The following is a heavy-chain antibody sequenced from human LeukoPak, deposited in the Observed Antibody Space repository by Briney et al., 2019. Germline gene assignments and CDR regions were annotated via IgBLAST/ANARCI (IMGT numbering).Heavy chain of an antibody. V-gene: IGHV4-31*03. Sequence: SQTLSLTCTVSGGSISSGGYYWSWIRQHPGKGLEWIGYIYYSGSTYYNPSLKSRVTISVDTSKNQFSLKLSSVTAADTAVYYCARVVTKVRQGENWFDPWAREPWSPSPQ. CDR1: GGSISSGGYY. J-gene: IGHJ5*02. CDR2: IYYSGST. CDR3: ARVVTKVRQGENWFDP. D-gene: IGHD3-10*01.